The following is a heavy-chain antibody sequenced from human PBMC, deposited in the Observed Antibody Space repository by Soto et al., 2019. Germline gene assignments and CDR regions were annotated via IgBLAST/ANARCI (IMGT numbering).Heavy chain of an antibody. Sequence: QVQLQESGPGLVKPSETLSLTCTVSGGSISSYYWSWIRQPPGKGLEWIGYIYYSGSTNYNPSIKSRVTISVATSKNQFSLKLSSVTAADTAVYYCASSEIVVVPAAILSPEINWFDPWGQGTLVTVSS. D-gene: IGHD2-2*01. CDR2: IYYSGST. J-gene: IGHJ5*02. V-gene: IGHV4-59*01. CDR1: GGSISSYY. CDR3: ASSEIVVVPAAILSPEINWFDP.